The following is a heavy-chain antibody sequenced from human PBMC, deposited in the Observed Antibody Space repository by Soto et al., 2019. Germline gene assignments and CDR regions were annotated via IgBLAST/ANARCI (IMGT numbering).Heavy chain of an antibody. CDR3: AREVQVHAPAFAY. CDR2: ISPMFGAA. CDR1: GGTFNTYA. J-gene: IGHJ4*02. V-gene: IGHV1-69*19. Sequence: QVQLVQSGAEMKKPGSSVKVSCQSSGGTFNTYAMNWVRQAPGQGPEWMGDISPMFGAANYAPKFQGSVTITADESTGTSLMQLGSLSSADAALYFCAREVQVHAPAFAYWGQGTLVTVSS. D-gene: IGHD3-10*01.